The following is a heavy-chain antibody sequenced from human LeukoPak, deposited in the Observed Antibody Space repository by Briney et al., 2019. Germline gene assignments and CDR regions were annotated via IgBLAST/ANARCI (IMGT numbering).Heavy chain of an antibody. CDR3: ARGRDVVVVAATPFDY. Sequence: GASVKVSCKASGYTFTSYYMHWVRQAPGQGLEWMGIINPSGGSTSYAQKFQGRVTMTRDTSTSTGYMELSSLRSEDTAVYYCARGRDVVVVAATPFDYWGQGTLVTVSS. CDR2: INPSGGST. D-gene: IGHD2-15*01. V-gene: IGHV1-46*01. CDR1: GYTFTSYY. J-gene: IGHJ4*02.